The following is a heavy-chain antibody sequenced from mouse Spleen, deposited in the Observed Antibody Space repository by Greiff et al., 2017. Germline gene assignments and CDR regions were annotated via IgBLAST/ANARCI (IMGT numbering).Heavy chain of an antibody. CDR1: GFTFSDYY. V-gene: IGHV5-12*02. CDR2: ISNGGGST. J-gene: IGHJ4*01. CDR3: ARQIYYDYAAMDY. D-gene: IGHD2-1*01. Sequence: EVKVVESGGGLVQPGGSLKLSCATSGFTFSDYYMYWVRQTPEKRLEWVAYISNGGGSTYYPDTVKGRFTISRDNAKNTLYLQMSRLKSEDTAMYYCARQIYYDYAAMDYWGQGTSVTVSS.